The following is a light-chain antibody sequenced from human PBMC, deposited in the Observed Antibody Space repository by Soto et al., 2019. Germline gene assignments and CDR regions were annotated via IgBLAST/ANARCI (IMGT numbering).Light chain of an antibody. Sequence: QSVLTQSPSASASLGASVKLTCTLSSGHSSYTIAWHQQQPEKGPRYLMKLNSDGSHSKGDGIPVRFSGSSSGAERYLTISSLQSEDEADYYCQTWGTGFQVFGGGTQLTVL. V-gene: IGLV4-69*01. CDR2: LNSDGSH. CDR1: SGHSSYT. CDR3: QTWGTGFQV. J-gene: IGLJ2*01.